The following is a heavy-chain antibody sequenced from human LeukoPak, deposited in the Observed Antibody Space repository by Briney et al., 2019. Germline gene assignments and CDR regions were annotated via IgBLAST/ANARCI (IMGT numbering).Heavy chain of an antibody. CDR2: FDPEDGET. CDR1: GYTLTELS. D-gene: IGHD2-2*01. CDR3: ATDLTRYCSSTSCSPFDP. J-gene: IGHJ5*02. Sequence: ASVKVSCKVSGYTLTELSMHWVRQAPGKGLEWMGGFDPEDGETIYAQKFQGRVTMTEDTSTDTAYMELSSLRSEDTAVYYCATDLTRYCSSTSCSPFDPWGQGTLVTVSS. V-gene: IGHV1-24*01.